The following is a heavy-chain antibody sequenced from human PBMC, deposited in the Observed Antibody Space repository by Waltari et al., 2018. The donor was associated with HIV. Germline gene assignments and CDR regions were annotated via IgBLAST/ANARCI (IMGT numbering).Heavy chain of an antibody. Sequence: ELQLEQSGAEGKKLGESLKISCEGSGYTFGDYWIRWVRQLPVNALEWMGMIYPGDSDTRYSPSFQGQVTISADKFTNTAYLQGRSLKASDSAMYYCARRRGSRFALDYWGQGTLVTVSS. CDR1: GYTFGDYW. J-gene: IGHJ4*02. D-gene: IGHD2-2*01. CDR2: IYPGDSDT. V-gene: IGHV5-51*01. CDR3: ARRRGSRFALDY.